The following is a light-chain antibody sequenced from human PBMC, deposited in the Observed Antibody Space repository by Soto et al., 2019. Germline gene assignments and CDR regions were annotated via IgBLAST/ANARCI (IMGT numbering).Light chain of an antibody. J-gene: IGKJ5*01. CDR2: DAS. CDR3: QQSYRTPIT. Sequence: DIQMTQSPPTLSASVEDRVTLTFLASHSISGWLAWYQQKPGKAPKLLIYDASTLESGVPSRFSGSGSGTDFTLTISSLQPEDFATYYCQQSYRTPITFGQGTRLEI. CDR1: HSISGW. V-gene: IGKV1-5*01.